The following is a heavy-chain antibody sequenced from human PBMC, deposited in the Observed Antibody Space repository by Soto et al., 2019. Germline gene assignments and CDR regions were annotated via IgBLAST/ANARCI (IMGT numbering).Heavy chain of an antibody. V-gene: IGHV3-21*01. D-gene: IGHD3-3*01. Sequence: PGGSLRFSCADSGFTFSSYSMNWVRQAPGKGLEWVSAISSSSSYIYYADSVKGRFTISRDNAKNSLDLQMNSLRAEDTAVYYCARDHTVPYYDFWSGIHGSYYGMDVWGQGTTVTVSS. CDR1: GFTFSSYS. J-gene: IGHJ6*02. CDR2: ISSSSSYI. CDR3: ARDHTVPYYDFWSGIHGSYYGMDV.